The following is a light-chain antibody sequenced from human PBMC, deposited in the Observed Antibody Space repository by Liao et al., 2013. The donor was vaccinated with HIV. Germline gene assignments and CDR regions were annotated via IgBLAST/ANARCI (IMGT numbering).Light chain of an antibody. CDR2: KDS. CDR1: KIGGKS. CDR3: QSADSSGTYVV. V-gene: IGLV3-25*03. J-gene: IGLJ2*01. Sequence: SYELSQPPSVSVAPGRTARITCGGNKIGGKSVNWYQQKPGQAPVLLIYKDSERPSGIPERFSGSSSGTTVTLTISGVQAEDEADYYCQSADSSGTYVVFGGGTKLTVL.